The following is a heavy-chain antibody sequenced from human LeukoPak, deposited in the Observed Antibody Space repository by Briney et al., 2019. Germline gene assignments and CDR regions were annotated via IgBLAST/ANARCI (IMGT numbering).Heavy chain of an antibody. CDR2: INDRGHT. CDR3: ARDPTTVVTLPYYFDF. Sequence: PSETLSLTCSAHGGSFIGYHWSWIRQSPEKGLEWIGEINDRGHTNYNPSLESRVTISVDASKKQFSLKLNSVTAADTAVYYCARDPTTVVTLPYYFDFWGQGTLVTVSS. V-gene: IGHV4-34*01. D-gene: IGHD4-23*01. CDR1: GGSFIGYH. J-gene: IGHJ4*02.